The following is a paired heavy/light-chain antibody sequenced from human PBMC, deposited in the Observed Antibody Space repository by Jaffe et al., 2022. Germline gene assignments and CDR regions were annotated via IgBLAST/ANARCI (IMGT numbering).Heavy chain of an antibody. CDR1: GGSISSSTYY. V-gene: IGHV4-39*01. J-gene: IGHJ1*01. D-gene: IGHD4-17*01. CDR2: MYYSGST. Sequence: QLQLQESGPGLVKPSETLSLTCTVSGGSISSSTYYWGWIRQPPGKGLEWIGIMYYSGSTYYNPSLKSRVTISVDTSKNQFSLKLSSVTAADTAVYYCARHNVPTVTTQMGGFQHWGQGTLVTVSS. CDR3: ARHNVPTVTTQMGGFQH.
Light chain of an antibody. CDR2: GAS. J-gene: IGKJ5*01. Sequence: EIVMTQSPATLSVSPGERATLSCRTSQSVSSNLAWYQQKPGQAPSLLIYGASTRATGIPARFSGSGSGTEFTLTISSLQSEDFAVYYCQQYNNWPPITFGQGTRLEIK. V-gene: IGKV3-15*01. CDR3: QQYNNWPPIT. CDR1: QSVSSN.